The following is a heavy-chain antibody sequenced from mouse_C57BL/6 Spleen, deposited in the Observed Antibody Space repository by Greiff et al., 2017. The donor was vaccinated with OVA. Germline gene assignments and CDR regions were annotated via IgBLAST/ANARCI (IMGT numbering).Heavy chain of an antibody. CDR2: ISSGGDYI. CDR1: GFTFSSYA. D-gene: IGHD1-1*01. CDR3: TRARDYYGSGGYFDV. J-gene: IGHJ1*03. Sequence: EVQVVESGEGLVKPGGSLKLSCAASGFTFSSYAMSWVRQTPEKRLEWVAYISSGGDYIYYADTVKGRFTISRDSARNTLYLQMSSLKSEDTAMYYCTRARDYYGSGGYFDVWGTGTTVTVSS. V-gene: IGHV5-9-1*02.